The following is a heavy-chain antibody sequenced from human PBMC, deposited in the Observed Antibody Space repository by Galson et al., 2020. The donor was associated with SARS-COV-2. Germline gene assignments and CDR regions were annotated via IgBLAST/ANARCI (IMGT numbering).Heavy chain of an antibody. Sequence: GGSLRLSCAASAFTVSANYIGWVSQAPGKGMEWVAVIYTVGSTTYADSVKGRTTISRDTSKNTLYLQMNSLSAEASAVYCCARVSGGGYGLDGGGQGTTAGVSS. V-gene: IGHV3-53*01. CDR1: AFTVSANY. CDR2: IYTVGST. CDR3: ARVSGGGYGLDG. D-gene: IGHD3-16*01. J-gene: IGHJ6*02.